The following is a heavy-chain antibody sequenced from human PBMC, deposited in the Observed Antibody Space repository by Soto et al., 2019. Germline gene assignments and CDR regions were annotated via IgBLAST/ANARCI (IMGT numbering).Heavy chain of an antibody. CDR3: ARDIVYSSSWYGPSIAVDWVDV. J-gene: IGHJ6*02. CDR1: GFTFSSYA. Sequence: QVQLVESGGGVVQPGRSLRLSCAASGFTFSSYAMHWVRQAPGKGLEWVAVISYDGSNKYYADSVKGRFTISRDNSKNTLYLQMNSLRAEDTAVYYCARDIVYSSSWYGPSIAVDWVDVWGQGTTVTVSS. V-gene: IGHV3-30-3*01. CDR2: ISYDGSNK. D-gene: IGHD6-13*01.